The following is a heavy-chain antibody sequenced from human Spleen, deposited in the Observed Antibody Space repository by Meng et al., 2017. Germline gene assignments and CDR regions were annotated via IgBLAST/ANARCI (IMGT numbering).Heavy chain of an antibody. D-gene: IGHD1/OR15-1a*01. CDR3: VRSRAWVRTGFDP. Sequence: QPQLQESGPGLVKPSETLSLTRSVSGDSISSSDSYWGWIRQSPGKGLEWIGSIGHSGFTYYTPSLESRVTVSVDTSRSQFSLELTSVTAADTAVYYCVRSRAWVRTGFDPWGQGTLVTVSS. J-gene: IGHJ5*02. CDR2: IGHSGFT. V-gene: IGHV4-39*01. CDR1: GDSISSSDSY.